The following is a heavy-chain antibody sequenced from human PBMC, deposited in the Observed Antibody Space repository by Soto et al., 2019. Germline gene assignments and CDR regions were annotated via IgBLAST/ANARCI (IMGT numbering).Heavy chain of an antibody. CDR3: ARDGDGYGMDV. CDR1: GYTFTTYG. J-gene: IGHJ6*02. V-gene: IGHV1-18*01. CDR2: TSGYNGNT. Sequence: ASVKVSCKASGYTFTTYGISWVRQAPGQGLEWLGYTSGYNGNTDYAQKVQGRVTMTTDTSTSTAYMELRSLRSDDTAVYYCARDGDGYGMDVWGQGTTVTVS. D-gene: IGHD7-27*01.